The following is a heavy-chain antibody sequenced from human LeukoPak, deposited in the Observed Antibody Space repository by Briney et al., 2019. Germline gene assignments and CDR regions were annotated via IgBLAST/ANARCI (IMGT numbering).Heavy chain of an antibody. J-gene: IGHJ3*02. CDR1: GFTFSSYS. CDR2: ISSSSSTI. CDR3: ALGVTTVNAFDI. Sequence: GGSLRLSRAASGFTFSSYSMNWVRQAPGKGLEWVSYISSSSSTIYYADSVKGRFTISRDNAKNSLYLQMNSLRDKDTAVYYCALGVTTVNAFDIWGQGTMVTVSS. V-gene: IGHV3-48*02. D-gene: IGHD4-17*01.